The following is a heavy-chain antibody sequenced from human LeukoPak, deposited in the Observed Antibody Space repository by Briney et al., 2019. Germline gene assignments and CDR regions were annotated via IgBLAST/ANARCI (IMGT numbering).Heavy chain of an antibody. CDR2: IVVGSGDT. D-gene: IGHD4-17*01. V-gene: IGHV1-58*01. CDR1: RFSFASSA. J-gene: IGHJ4*02. CDR3: VAESYGAGVSFSK. Sequence: ASVKVSCKASRFSFASSAVQWVRQARGQSLEWIGWIVVGSGDTTYAQKFQERVTMTRDMSTTTAYMELSRLRSEDTAVYYCVAESYGAGVSFSKWGQGTLVTVSS.